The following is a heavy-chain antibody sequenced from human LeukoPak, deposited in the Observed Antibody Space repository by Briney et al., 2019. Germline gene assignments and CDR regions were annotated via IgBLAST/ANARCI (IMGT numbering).Heavy chain of an antibody. CDR1: GDSISGTNW. D-gene: IGHD3-22*01. J-gene: IGHJ3*02. CDR3: ACLTTADAFDI. V-gene: IGHV4-4*02. Sequence: SGTLSLTCAVSGDSISGTNWWSWVRQPPGKGLEWIGYIYDSGSTNYNPSLKSRVTISVDTSKNQFSLKLSSVTAADTAVYYCACLTTADAFDIWGQGTMVTVSS. CDR2: IYDSGST.